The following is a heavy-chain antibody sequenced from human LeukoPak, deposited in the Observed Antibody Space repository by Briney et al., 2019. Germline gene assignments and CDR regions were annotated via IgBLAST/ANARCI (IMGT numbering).Heavy chain of an antibody. CDR3: TRPPPEYDILTGNNWFDP. Sequence: GGSLRLSCAAYGFTFSGSAMHWVRQASGKGLEWVGRIRSKANSYATAYAASVKGRFTISRDDSKNTAYLQMNSLKTEDTAVYYCTRPPPEYDILTGNNWFDPWGQGTLVTVSS. CDR1: GFTFSGSA. J-gene: IGHJ5*02. CDR2: IRSKANSYAT. V-gene: IGHV3-73*01. D-gene: IGHD3-9*01.